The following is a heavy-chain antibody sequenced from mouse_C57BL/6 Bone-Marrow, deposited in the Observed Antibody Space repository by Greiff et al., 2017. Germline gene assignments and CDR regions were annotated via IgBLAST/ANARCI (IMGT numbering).Heavy chain of an antibody. CDR3: ARSYDYDDYTMDY. Sequence: QVQLQQPGAELVKPGASVKLSCKASGYTFTNYWMHWVKQRPGQGLEWIGMLHPHGGSPDSNETFTSEATLRVDTSSRTASMELSSLTSEDSAVYYCARSYDYDDYTMDYWGQGTSVTVAS. CDR1: GYTFTNYW. V-gene: IGHV1-64*01. CDR2: LHPHGGSP. J-gene: IGHJ4*01. D-gene: IGHD2-4*01.